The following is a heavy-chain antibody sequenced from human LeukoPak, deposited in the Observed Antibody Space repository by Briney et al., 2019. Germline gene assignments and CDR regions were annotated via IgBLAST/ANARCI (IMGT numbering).Heavy chain of an antibody. Sequence: GGPLRLSCEASGFTFSSYWMSWVRQAPGKGLEWVANIKQDGSDKYYVDSLKGRFTVSRDNAKNSLYLQINSLRVGDTAVYFCARVGAATFYWYYMDVWGKGTTVTVSS. CDR1: GFTFSSYW. CDR2: IKQDGSDK. CDR3: ARVGAATFYWYYMDV. V-gene: IGHV3-7*01. J-gene: IGHJ6*03. D-gene: IGHD2-15*01.